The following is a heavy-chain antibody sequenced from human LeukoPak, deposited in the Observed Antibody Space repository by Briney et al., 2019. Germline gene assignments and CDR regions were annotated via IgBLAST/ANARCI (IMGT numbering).Heavy chain of an antibody. D-gene: IGHD4-17*01. J-gene: IGHJ2*01. CDR2: IYPGDSET. CDR1: GYIFTSYW. Sequence: GESLKISCKASGYIFTSYWIGWVRQMPGKGLEWMGIIYPGDSETRYSPSFRGKVTISVDKSISSACLQWSSLKAADTAMYYCARSRGDYNVYWYFDLWGRGTLVTVSS. CDR3: ARSRGDYNVYWYFDL. V-gene: IGHV5-51*01.